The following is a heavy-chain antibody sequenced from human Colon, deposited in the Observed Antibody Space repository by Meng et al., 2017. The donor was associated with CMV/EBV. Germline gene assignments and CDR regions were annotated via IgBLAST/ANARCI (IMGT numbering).Heavy chain of an antibody. Sequence: GGSLRLSCAASGFTFSSYEMIWIRQAPGEGLQWISHIAPSGNSMNYADSVKGRFTISRDNAKKSLYLQMNSPRADDTAVYYCAKELFTGSGSALDIWGQGTMVTVSS. J-gene: IGHJ3*02. V-gene: IGHV3-48*03. D-gene: IGHD3-9*01. CDR3: AKELFTGSGSALDI. CDR1: GFTFSSYE. CDR2: IAPSGNSM.